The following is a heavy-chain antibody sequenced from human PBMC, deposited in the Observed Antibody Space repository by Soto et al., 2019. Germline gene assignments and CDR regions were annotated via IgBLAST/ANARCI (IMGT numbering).Heavy chain of an antibody. CDR1: GGSINSASYH. D-gene: IGHD4-17*01. CDR3: ARLDYGDSAFDS. J-gene: IGHJ4*02. CDR2: IFYTGST. V-gene: IGHV4-31*03. Sequence: TLSLTCSGSGGSINSASYHWSWLRQHPGKGLEFIGYIFYTGSTYYNSSLETRVTISVDTSKNHVSLRLNAVTAADTAVYYCARLDYGDSAFDSWGRGTLVTVSS.